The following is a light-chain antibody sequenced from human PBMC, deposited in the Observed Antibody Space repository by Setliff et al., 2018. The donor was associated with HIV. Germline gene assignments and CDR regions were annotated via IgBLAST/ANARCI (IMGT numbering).Light chain of an antibody. CDR2: EVR. Sequence: QSVLSQPASVSGSPGQSITISCTGTSSDVGGYNSVSWYQQHPGKAPKLILFEVRNRPSGVSDRFSGSKSGNTASLTISGLQAEDEADYYCSSYAISNTLLFGTGTKATVL. V-gene: IGLV2-14*01. J-gene: IGLJ1*01. CDR3: SSYAISNTLL. CDR1: SSDVGGYNS.